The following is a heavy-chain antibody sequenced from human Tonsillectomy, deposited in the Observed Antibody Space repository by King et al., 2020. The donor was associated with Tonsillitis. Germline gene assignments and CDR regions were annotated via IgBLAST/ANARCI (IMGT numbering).Heavy chain of an antibody. CDR2: IYYSGST. D-gene: IGHD2-8*01. Sequence: VQLQESGPGLVKPSQTLSLTCAVSGGSISSGGYSWSWIRQPPGKGLEWIGYIYYSGSTYYNPSLKSRVTISVDTSKNQFSLKLSSVTGADTAVYYCARGSRCTNGVCYRNFDYWGQGTLVTVSS. CDR3: ARGSRCTNGVCYRNFDY. J-gene: IGHJ4*02. CDR1: GGSISSGGYS. V-gene: IGHV4-30-4*07.